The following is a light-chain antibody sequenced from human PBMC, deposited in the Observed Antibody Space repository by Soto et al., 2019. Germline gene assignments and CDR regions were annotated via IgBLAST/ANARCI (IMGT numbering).Light chain of an antibody. V-gene: IGKV3-15*01. CDR2: DAS. J-gene: IGKJ2*01. Sequence: EIVMTQSPATLSLSPGERATLSCRASQTIDNTLAWYQRKPGQAPRLLIYDASTRATGVPARFSGSGSGTDFTLTISSLQSEDFAVYYCQHYNDWPYTFGQGTKGEIK. CDR3: QHYNDWPYT. CDR1: QTIDNT.